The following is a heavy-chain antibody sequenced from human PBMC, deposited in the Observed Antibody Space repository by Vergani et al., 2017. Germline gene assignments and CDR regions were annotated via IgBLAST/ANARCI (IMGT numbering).Heavy chain of an antibody. J-gene: IGHJ1*01. CDR2: IRYDGTKR. V-gene: IGHV3-30*02. CDR3: TKAGQYDSDNFHDS. CDR1: GFTFRIYG. Sequence: QVQLVESGGGVVQPGGSLRLSCIASGFTFRIYGMHWVRQAPGKGLEWVAFIRYDGTKRFYGDYVKGRFTISRDNSQTTVFLQMNSLRADYSAVSYCTKAGQYDSDNFHDSWGQGALVTVAS. D-gene: IGHD3-22*01.